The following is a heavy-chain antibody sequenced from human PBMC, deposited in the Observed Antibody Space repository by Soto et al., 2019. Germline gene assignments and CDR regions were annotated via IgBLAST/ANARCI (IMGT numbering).Heavy chain of an antibody. J-gene: IGHJ5*02. V-gene: IGHV3-9*01. Sequence: EMQLVESGGGLVQPGRSLRLSCAASGFTFDDYAMHWVRQAPGKGLEWVSGISWNSGSIGYADSVKGRFTISRDNARNSLKLQMNGVRAEDTALYYCAKDLYGEYVLRFDPWGQGTLVTVSS. CDR3: AKDLYGEYVLRFDP. D-gene: IGHD3-10*02. CDR2: ISWNSGSI. CDR1: GFTFDDYA.